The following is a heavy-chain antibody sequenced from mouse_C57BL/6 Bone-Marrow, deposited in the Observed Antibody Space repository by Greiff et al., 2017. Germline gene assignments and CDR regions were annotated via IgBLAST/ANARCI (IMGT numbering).Heavy chain of an antibody. CDR1: GYTFTSYG. Sequence: VQLQQSGAGLARPGASVKLSCKASGYTFTSYGISWVKQRTGQGLEWIGEIYPRSGNTYYNEKFKGKATLTADKSSSTAYMELRSLTSEDSAVYFCARGWLLELFDYWGQGTTLTVSS. D-gene: IGHD2-3*01. V-gene: IGHV1-81*01. J-gene: IGHJ2*01. CDR3: ARGWLLELFDY. CDR2: IYPRSGNT.